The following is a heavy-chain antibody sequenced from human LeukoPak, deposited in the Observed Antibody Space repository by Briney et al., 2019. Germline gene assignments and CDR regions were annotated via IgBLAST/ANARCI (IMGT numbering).Heavy chain of an antibody. CDR2: INSNSGDT. Sequence: AASVKVSCKASGYTFTGYYMHWVRQAPGQGLEWMGWINSNSGDTNYAQKFQGRVTMTRDTSISTAYMELSRLRSDDTAVYYCARHGGSWTFDYWGQGTLVTVSS. V-gene: IGHV1-2*02. CDR1: GYTFTGYY. J-gene: IGHJ4*02. CDR3: ARHGGSWTFDY. D-gene: IGHD6-13*01.